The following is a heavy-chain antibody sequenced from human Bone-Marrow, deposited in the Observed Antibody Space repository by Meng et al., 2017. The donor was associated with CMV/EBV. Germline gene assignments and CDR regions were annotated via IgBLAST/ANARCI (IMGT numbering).Heavy chain of an antibody. D-gene: IGHD6-6*01. CDR3: AKGWLAARDYYYGMDV. J-gene: IGHJ6*02. CDR1: GSTFSSHT. V-gene: IGHV3-48*04. CDR2: ISSSSSAI. Sequence: GGSLRLSCAASGSTFSSHTMHWVRQAPGKGLEWVSYISSSSSAIYYADSVKGRFTISRDNAKNSLYLQMNSLRAEDTAVFYCAKGWLAARDYYYGMDVWGQGTTVTVSS.